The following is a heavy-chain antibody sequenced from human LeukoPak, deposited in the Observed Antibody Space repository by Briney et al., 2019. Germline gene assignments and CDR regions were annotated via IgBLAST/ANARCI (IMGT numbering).Heavy chain of an antibody. J-gene: IGHJ3*02. CDR3: ARDPRYYGSGSYTPGAFDI. V-gene: IGHV3-11*05. CDR2: IRSSSSYT. CDR1: GFTFSDYY. Sequence: GGSLRLSCAASGFTFSDYYMSWIRQAPGKGLEWVSSIRSSSSYTKYADSVKGRFTISRDNAKKSQYLQMNSLRAEDTAVYYCARDPRYYGSGSYTPGAFDIWGQGTMVTVSS. D-gene: IGHD3-10*01.